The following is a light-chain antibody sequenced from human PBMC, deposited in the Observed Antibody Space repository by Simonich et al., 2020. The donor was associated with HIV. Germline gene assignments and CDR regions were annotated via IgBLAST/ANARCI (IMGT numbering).Light chain of an antibody. CDR3: QQRSYWMYT. CDR1: QSVGSN. Sequence: EIVLTQSPATLSLSPGERAPLSCRASQSVGSNLAWYQQKLGQAPRLLIYDASNRATGIPARFSGSGSGTDFTLTISSLEPEDFAVYYCQQRSYWMYTFGQGTKLEIK. V-gene: IGKV3-11*01. CDR2: DAS. J-gene: IGKJ2*01.